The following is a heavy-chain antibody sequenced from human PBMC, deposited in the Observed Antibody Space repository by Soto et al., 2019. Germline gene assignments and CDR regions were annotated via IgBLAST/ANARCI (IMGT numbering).Heavy chain of an antibody. Sequence: QLQLQESGPGLVKPSETLSLTCTVSGGSISSSSYYWGWIRQPPGKGLEWIGSIYYSGSTYYNPSLKSRVTISVDTSKNQFSLKRSSVTAADTAVYYCAGGTVTIDAFDIWGQGTMVTVSS. V-gene: IGHV4-39*01. CDR2: IYYSGST. CDR3: AGGTVTIDAFDI. D-gene: IGHD4-17*01. CDR1: GGSISSSSYY. J-gene: IGHJ3*02.